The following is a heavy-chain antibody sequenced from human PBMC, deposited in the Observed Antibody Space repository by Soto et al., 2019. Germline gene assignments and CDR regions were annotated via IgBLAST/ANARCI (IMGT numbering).Heavy chain of an antibody. Sequence: PGGSLRLSCAASGFTFSSYGMHWVRQAPGKGLEWVAVISYDGSNKYYADSVKGRFTISRDNSKNTLYLQMNSLRAEDTAVYYCAKITSLSGYDFWSGYFGQYYYYGMDVWGQGTTVTVSS. CDR2: ISYDGSNK. V-gene: IGHV3-30*18. CDR3: AKITSLSGYDFWSGYFGQYYYYGMDV. CDR1: GFTFSSYG. D-gene: IGHD3-3*01. J-gene: IGHJ6*02.